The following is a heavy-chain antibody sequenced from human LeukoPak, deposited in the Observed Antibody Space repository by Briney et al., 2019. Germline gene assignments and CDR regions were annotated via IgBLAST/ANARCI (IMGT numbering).Heavy chain of an antibody. CDR3: ARGANYPDY. J-gene: IGHJ4*02. V-gene: IGHV3-30*04. CDR2: ISYDGSNK. CDR1: GVIFSSYA. Sequence: GGSLRLSCAASGVIFSSYAMHWVRQAPGKGLEWVALISYDGSNKYYADSVKGRFTISRDNAKKSLSLQMNSLTADDTAVYFCARGANYPDYWGQGTLVTVSS. D-gene: IGHD3-10*01.